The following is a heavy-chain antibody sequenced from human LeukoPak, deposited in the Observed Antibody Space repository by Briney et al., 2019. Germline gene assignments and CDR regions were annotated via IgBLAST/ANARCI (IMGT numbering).Heavy chain of an antibody. CDR1: GFTFSSYC. D-gene: IGHD1-26*01. Sequence: GGSLRPSCAAAGFTFSSYCMGWVRQAPGKGLEWVAFIWYDGSNKYYADSVKGRFTISRDNSKNTLYLQMNSLRAEDTAVYYCARDGSYYRVFDYWGQGTLVTVSS. CDR3: ARDGSYYRVFDY. V-gene: IGHV3-33*01. J-gene: IGHJ4*02. CDR2: IWYDGSNK.